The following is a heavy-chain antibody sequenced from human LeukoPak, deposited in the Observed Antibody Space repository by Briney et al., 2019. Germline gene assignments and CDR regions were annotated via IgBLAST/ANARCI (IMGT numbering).Heavy chain of an antibody. CDR2: IITILGIT. J-gene: IGHJ5*02. Sequence: GASVKVSCTASGGTFSNYDISWMRQAPGQGLEWLGNIITILGITNYAQNFQGRVTITADKSTSTAYMELSNLRSEDTAVYYCASTLVVPAAMDWFDPWGQGTLVTVSS. CDR3: ASTLVVPAAMDWFDP. D-gene: IGHD2-2*01. V-gene: IGHV1-69*04. CDR1: GGTFSNYD.